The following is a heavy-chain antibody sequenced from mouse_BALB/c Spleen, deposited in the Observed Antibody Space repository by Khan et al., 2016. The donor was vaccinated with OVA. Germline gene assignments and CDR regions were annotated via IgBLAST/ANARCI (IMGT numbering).Heavy chain of an antibody. CDR1: GYTFTNYG. J-gene: IGHJ4*01. Sequence: QIQLVQSGPELKKPGETVKISCKASGYTFTNYGMYWVNQAPGKGLKWMGWINTYTGEPTYADDFKGRFAFSLETSASTAYLQINNLKNEDTGTYVWARGRSDRVYAMDYWGQGTSVTVSS. CDR3: ARGRSDRVYAMDY. V-gene: IGHV9-3-1*01. D-gene: IGHD2-14*01. CDR2: INTYTGEP.